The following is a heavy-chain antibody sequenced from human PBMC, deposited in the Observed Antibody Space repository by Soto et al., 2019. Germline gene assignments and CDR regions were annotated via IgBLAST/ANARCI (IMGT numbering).Heavy chain of an antibody. CDR3: AKDYGGRFLGENWFDP. D-gene: IGHD3-3*01. CDR2: ISGSGVST. CDR1: GFTFSSYA. J-gene: IGHJ5*02. Sequence: GGSLRLSCAASGFTFSSYAMSWVRQAPGKGLEWVSAISGSGVSTYYADSVKGRFTISRDNSKNTLYLQMNSLRAEDTAVYYCAKDYGGRFLGENWFDPWGQGTLVTVSS. V-gene: IGHV3-23*01.